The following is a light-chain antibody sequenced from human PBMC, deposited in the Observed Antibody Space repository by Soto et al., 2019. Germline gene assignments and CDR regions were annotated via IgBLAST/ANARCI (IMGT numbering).Light chain of an antibody. J-gene: IGLJ1*01. CDR1: TSDIGAGYH. V-gene: IGLV1-40*01. Sequence: QSVLTQPPSVSGAPGQRVTISCTGSTSDIGAGYHVHWYQQLPGTAPQLLIYENDKRPSGVPDRFSGSKSGASASLAITGLQVENEADYYCQFYDNSLKSYVFGTGTKLTVL. CDR2: END. CDR3: QFYDNSLKSYV.